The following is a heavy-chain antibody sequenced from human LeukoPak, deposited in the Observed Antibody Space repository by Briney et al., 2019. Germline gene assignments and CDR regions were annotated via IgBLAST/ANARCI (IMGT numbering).Heavy chain of an antibody. CDR3: ARLLSVRVTYLSSTDY. CDR1: GGSISSSSYY. Sequence: SETLSLTCTVSGGSISSSSYYWGWIRQPPGKGLEWIGSIYYSGSTYYNPSLKSRVTISVDTSKNQFSLKLTSVTAADTAVYYCARLLSVRVTYLSSTDYWGQGTVVTVSS. CDR2: IYYSGST. D-gene: IGHD2-21*02. V-gene: IGHV4-39*01. J-gene: IGHJ4*02.